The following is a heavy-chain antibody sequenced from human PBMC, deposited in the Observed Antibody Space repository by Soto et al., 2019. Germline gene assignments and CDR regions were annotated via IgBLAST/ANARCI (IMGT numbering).Heavy chain of an antibody. CDR3: ARAYYYDSSGYSALFDY. CDR1: GFTFSKYW. CDR2: VNSDGSST. J-gene: IGHJ4*02. V-gene: IGHV3-74*01. Sequence: PGGSLRLSFAASGFTFSKYWMHWVRQAPGKGLVWVSRVNSDGSSTSYADSVKGRFTMSRDNAKNTLYLQMNSLRAEDTAVYYCARAYYYDSSGYSALFDYWGQGTLVTVSS. D-gene: IGHD3-22*01.